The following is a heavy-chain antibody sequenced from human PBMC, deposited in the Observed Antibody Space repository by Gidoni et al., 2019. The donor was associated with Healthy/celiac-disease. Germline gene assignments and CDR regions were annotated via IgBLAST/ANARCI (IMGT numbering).Heavy chain of an antibody. D-gene: IGHD3-10*01. J-gene: IGHJ6*02. V-gene: IGHV3-23*01. CDR2: ISGSGGST. CDR3: AKVESVRGGMDV. Sequence: EVQLLESGGGLVQPGGSLRLSCAASGFPFSSYAMSWVRQAPGKGLEWVSAISGSGGSTYYADSVKGRFTISRDNSKNTLYLQMSSLRAEDTAVYYCAKVESVRGGMDVWGQGTTVTVSS. CDR1: GFPFSSYA.